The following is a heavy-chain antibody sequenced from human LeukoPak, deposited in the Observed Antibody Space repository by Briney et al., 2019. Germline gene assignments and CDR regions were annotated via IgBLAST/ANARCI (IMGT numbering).Heavy chain of an antibody. D-gene: IGHD6-13*01. V-gene: IGHV1-69*05. CDR3: ARRVAASPNYSSSWRGNWCDP. CDR1: GGTFSSYA. CDR2: IIPIFGTA. J-gene: IGHJ5*02. Sequence: SVKVSCKASGGTFSSYAISWVRQAPGQGLEWMGGIIPIFGTANYAQKFQGRVTITTDESTSTAYMELSSLRSEDTAVYYCARRVAASPNYSSSWRGNWCDPWGQGTLVTVSS.